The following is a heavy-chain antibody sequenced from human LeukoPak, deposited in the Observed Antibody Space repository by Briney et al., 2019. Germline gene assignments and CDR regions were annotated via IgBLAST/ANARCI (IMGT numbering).Heavy chain of an antibody. V-gene: IGHV4-38-2*02. CDR1: GYSINNGYY. CDR3: ARGLRYSYGVDY. Sequence: SETLSLTCRVSGYSINNGYYWGWIRQPPGKGLEWIGSISHSGNTGSTYYNPSLKSRVTISVDTSKNQFSLKLSSVTAADTAVYYCARGLRYSYGVDYWGQGTLVTVSS. D-gene: IGHD5-18*01. CDR2: ISHSGNTGST. J-gene: IGHJ4*02.